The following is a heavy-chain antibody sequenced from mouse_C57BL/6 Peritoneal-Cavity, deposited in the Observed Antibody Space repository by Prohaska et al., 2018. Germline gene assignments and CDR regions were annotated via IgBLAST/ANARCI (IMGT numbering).Heavy chain of an antibody. V-gene: IGHV5-17*01. J-gene: IGHJ3*01. CDR3: ARHGSLRIFAY. Sequence: GFTFSDYGMHWVRQAPEKGLEWVAYISSGSSTIYYADTVKGRFTISRDNAKNTLFLQMTSLRSEDTAMYYCARHGSLRIFAYWGQGTLVTVSA. CDR2: ISSGSSTI. D-gene: IGHD1-1*01. CDR1: GFTFSDYG.